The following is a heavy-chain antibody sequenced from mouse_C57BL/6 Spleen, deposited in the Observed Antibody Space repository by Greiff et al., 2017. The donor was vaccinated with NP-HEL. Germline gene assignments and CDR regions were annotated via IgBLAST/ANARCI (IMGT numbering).Heavy chain of an antibody. CDR2: IRSKSNNYAT. J-gene: IGHJ1*03. CDR3: VRAYGYDVHWYFDV. D-gene: IGHD2-2*01. V-gene: IGHV10-1*01. Sequence: DAGGGLVQPKGSLKLSCAASGFSFNTYAMNWVRQAPGKGLEWVARIRSKSNNYATYYADSVKDRFTISRDDSESMLYLQMNNLKTEDTAMYYCVRAYGYDVHWYFDVWGTGTTVTVSS. CDR1: GFSFNTYA.